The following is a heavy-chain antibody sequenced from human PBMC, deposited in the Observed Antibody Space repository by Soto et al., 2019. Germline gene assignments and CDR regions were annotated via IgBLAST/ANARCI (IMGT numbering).Heavy chain of an antibody. V-gene: IGHV4-39*01. Sequence: PSETLSLTCTVSGGSIYRSGYYWGWIRQPPGRGLEWIGNIDYNGVTYSNPSLKSRVTISRDTSKNQFSLKLTSVTAADTALYYCGKVLVGATGQTDSDSWGQGTLVTVS. J-gene: IGHJ4*02. D-gene: IGHD2-15*01. CDR3: GKVLVGATGQTDSDS. CDR2: IDYNGVT. CDR1: GGSIYRSGYY.